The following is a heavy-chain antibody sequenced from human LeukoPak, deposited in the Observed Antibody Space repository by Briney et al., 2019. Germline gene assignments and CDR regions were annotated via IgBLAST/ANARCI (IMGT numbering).Heavy chain of an antibody. CDR1: GYTFTAYH. CDR2: INPNDGST. Sequence: GASVKVSCKASGYTFTAYHMHWVRQAPGQGLEWMGIINPNDGSTNYAQRFQGRVTMTRDRSTSTVYMELSSLRSEDTAVYYYARGTQIDSSVYYAGHFDYWGQGTLVTVSP. CDR3: ARGTQIDSSVYYAGHFDY. D-gene: IGHD3-22*01. J-gene: IGHJ4*02. V-gene: IGHV1-46*01.